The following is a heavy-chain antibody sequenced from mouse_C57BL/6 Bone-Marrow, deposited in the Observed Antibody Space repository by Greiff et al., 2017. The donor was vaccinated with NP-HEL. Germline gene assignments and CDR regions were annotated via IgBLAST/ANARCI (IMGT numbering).Heavy chain of an antibody. J-gene: IGHJ1*03. V-gene: IGHV1-58*01. D-gene: IGHD4-1*01. Sequence: EVQLQESGAELVRPGSSVKMSCKTSGYTFTSYGLNWVKQRPGQGLEWIGYIYIGNGYTEYNEKFKGKATMTSDSSSSTAYIQLSSLTSEESAIYFCARKGNWERYFDVRGTGTTVTVSS. CDR2: IYIGNGYT. CDR1: GYTFTSYG. CDR3: ARKGNWERYFDV.